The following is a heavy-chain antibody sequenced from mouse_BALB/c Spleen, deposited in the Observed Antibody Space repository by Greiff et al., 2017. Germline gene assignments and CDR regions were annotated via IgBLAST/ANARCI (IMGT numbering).Heavy chain of an antibody. V-gene: IGHV1-5*01. CDR3: TREGYGNYDYAMDY. CDR2: IYPGNSDT. J-gene: IGHJ4*01. D-gene: IGHD2-1*01. Sequence: EVKVEESGTVLARPGASVKMSCKASGYSFTSYWMHWVKQRPGQGLEWIGAIYPGNSDTSYNQKFKGKAKLTAVTSASTAYMELSSLTNEDSAVYYCTREGYGNYDYAMDYWGQGTSVTVSS. CDR1: GYSFTSYW.